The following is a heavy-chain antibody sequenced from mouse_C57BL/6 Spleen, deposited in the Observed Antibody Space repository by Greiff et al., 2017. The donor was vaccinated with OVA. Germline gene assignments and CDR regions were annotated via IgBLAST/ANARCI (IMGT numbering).Heavy chain of an antibody. CDR1: GYSITSGYY. J-gene: IGHJ2*01. CDR2: ISYDGSN. V-gene: IGHV3-6*01. CDR3: ARADVYYFDY. Sequence: ESGPGLVKPSQSLSLTCSVTGYSITSGYYWNWIRQFPGNKLEWMGYISYDGSNNYNPSLKNRISITRDTSKNQFFLKLNSVTTEDTATYYCARADVYYFDYWGQGTTLTVSS.